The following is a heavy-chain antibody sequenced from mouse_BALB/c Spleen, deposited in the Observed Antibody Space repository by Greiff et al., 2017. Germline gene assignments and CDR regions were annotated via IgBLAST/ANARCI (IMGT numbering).Heavy chain of an antibody. CDR1: GYTFTSYW. V-gene: IGHV1-69*02. Sequence: QVQLQQPGAELVRPGASVKLSCKASGYTFTSYWINWVKQRPGQGLEWIGNIYPSDSYTNYNQKFKDKATLTVDKSSSTAYMQLSSPTSEDSAVYYCTRGHYYGSSYDYAMDDWGQGTSVTVSA. CDR3: TRGHYYGSSYDYAMDD. D-gene: IGHD1-1*01. CDR2: IYPSDSYT. J-gene: IGHJ4*01.